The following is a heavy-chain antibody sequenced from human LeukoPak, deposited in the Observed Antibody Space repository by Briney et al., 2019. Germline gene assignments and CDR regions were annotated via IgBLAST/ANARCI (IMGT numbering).Heavy chain of an antibody. CDR1: GGSISSGVYY. J-gene: IGHJ4*02. CDR2: IYYSGST. Sequence: SETLSLTCTVSGGSISSGVYYWSWIRQHPGKGLEWIGYIYYSGSTYYNPSLKSRVTISVDTSKNQFSLKLSSVTAADTAVYYCASREGVRVGYFDYWGQGTLVTVSS. D-gene: IGHD3-10*01. V-gene: IGHV4-31*03. CDR3: ASREGVRVGYFDY.